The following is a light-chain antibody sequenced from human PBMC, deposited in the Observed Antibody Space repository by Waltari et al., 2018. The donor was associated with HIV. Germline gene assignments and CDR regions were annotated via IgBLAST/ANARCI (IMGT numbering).Light chain of an antibody. CDR3: QQSYGAPFT. V-gene: IGKV1-39*01. CDR1: QKINRY. CDR2: GAS. J-gene: IGKJ3*01. Sequence: IQMTQSPSALSAPVGDTVTITCRASQKINRYLNWYQKKMGEAPRLLVYGASSPQSGVPARFRGSGSGSEYKLTISNLHSEDFASYFCQQSYGAPFTFGPGSTV.